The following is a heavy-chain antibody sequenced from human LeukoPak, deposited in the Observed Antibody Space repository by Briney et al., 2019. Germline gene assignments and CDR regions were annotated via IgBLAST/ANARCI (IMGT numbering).Heavy chain of an antibody. J-gene: IGHJ5*02. CDR3: ARVSRGGITASWFDP. CDR1: GFTVSSNY. V-gene: IGHV3-53*01. CDR2: IYSGGTT. Sequence: GGSLRLSCAASGFTVSSNYMSWVRQAPGKGLEWVSIIYSGGTTYYADSVKGRFTISRDNSKNTLYLQMNSLKAEDTAIYYCARVSRGGITASWFDPWGQGTLVTVSS. D-gene: IGHD6-13*01.